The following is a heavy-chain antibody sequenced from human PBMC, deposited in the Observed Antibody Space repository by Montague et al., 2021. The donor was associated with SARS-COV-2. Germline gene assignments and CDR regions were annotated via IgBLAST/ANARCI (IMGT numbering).Heavy chain of an antibody. CDR3: ARATALLWFGEGKTAFDP. Sequence: SLRLSCAASGFNFNNYGMHWVRQTPGRGLEWMAVISYDGSKKYYADSLRGRFTISRDNSEKTLFLQMTGLRPEDTAVYYCARATALLWFGEGKTAFDPWGQRTLVTVSS. CDR1: GFNFNNYG. CDR2: ISYDGSKK. D-gene: IGHD3-10*01. J-gene: IGHJ5*02. V-gene: IGHV3-30*03.